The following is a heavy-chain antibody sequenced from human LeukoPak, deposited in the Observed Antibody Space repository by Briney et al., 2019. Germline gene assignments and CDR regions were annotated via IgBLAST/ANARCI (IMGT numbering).Heavy chain of an antibody. J-gene: IGHJ4*02. V-gene: IGHV1-69*13. Sequence: SVELSGKASEGTFSSYAISWVRQAPGQGLEWMGGIIPIFGTANYEQKFQGRVTITANESTSTAYMELSSLRSADTAVYYCARAKWQLMRGREVPYFFDYWGQGPLVTVSS. CDR1: EGTFSSYA. CDR3: ARAKWQLMRGREVPYFFDY. CDR2: IIPIFGTA. D-gene: IGHD1-26*01.